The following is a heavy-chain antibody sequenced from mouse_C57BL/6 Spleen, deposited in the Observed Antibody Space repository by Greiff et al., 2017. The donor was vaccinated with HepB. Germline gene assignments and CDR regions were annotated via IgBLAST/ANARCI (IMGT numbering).Heavy chain of an antibody. Sequence: QVQLQQSGAELARPGASVKLSCKASGYTFTSYGISWVKQRTGQGLEWIGEVYPRSGNTYYNEKFKGKATLTADKSSSTAYMELRSLTSEDSAVYFCAISITTVVATSDFDYWGQGTTLTVSS. D-gene: IGHD1-1*01. CDR3: AISITTVVATSDFDY. CDR2: VYPRSGNT. CDR1: GYTFTSYG. V-gene: IGHV1-81*01. J-gene: IGHJ2*01.